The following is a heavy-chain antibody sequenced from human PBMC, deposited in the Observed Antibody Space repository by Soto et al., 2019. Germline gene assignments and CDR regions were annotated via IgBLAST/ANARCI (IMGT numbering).Heavy chain of an antibody. J-gene: IGHJ6*02. D-gene: IGHD3-10*01. Sequence: GGSLRLSCAASGFTFSSYGMHWVRQAPGKGLEWVAVIWYDGSNKYYADSVKGRFTISRDNSKNTLYLPMNSLRAEDTAVYYCARDHYYGSGSDNYYYYYGMDVWGQGTTVTVSS. CDR3: ARDHYYGSGSDNYYYYYGMDV. CDR1: GFTFSSYG. V-gene: IGHV3-33*01. CDR2: IWYDGSNK.